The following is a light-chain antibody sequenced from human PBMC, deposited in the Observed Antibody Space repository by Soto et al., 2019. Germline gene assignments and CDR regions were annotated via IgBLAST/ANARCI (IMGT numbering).Light chain of an antibody. CDR3: QQYNNWPLT. Sequence: EVVMTQSRASLSVSPGERATFSCRASQSVSSLLAWYQQKPGQAPRLLIYGASTRATGIPDRFSASGSGTEFALTISSLQSGDFAVYYCQQYNNWPLTFGGGTKVDIK. J-gene: IGKJ4*01. CDR1: QSVSSL. CDR2: GAS. V-gene: IGKV3-15*01.